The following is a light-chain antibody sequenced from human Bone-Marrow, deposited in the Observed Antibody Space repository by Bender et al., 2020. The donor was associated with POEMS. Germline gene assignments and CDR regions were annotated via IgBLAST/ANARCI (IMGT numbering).Light chain of an antibody. CDR2: KDT. V-gene: IGLV3-25*03. CDR3: QSADSSGTWV. Sequence: SYELTQSPSLSVSPGQTARITCSGDALPKQYACWYQQKPGQAPVLMIYKDTERPSGIPERFSGSSSGTTVTLTISGVQAEDEADYYCQSADSSGTWVFGGGTKLTVL. J-gene: IGLJ3*02. CDR1: ALPKQY.